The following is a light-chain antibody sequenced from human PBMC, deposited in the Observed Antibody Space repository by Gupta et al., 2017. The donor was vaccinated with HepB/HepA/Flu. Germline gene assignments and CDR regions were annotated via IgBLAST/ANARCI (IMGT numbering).Light chain of an antibody. CDR1: QSISNY. J-gene: IGKJ4*01. CDR3: QQRDSLPGT. CDR2: AAS. V-gene: IGKV1-39*01. Sequence: DIRMTQSPSSLSSSVGDRVTITCRASQSISNYLNWYQQKPGKAPKLLIYAASSLQSGVPSRFSGSGSGTDFTLTISSLQREDFATDYCQQRDSLPGTFGGGTKVEIK.